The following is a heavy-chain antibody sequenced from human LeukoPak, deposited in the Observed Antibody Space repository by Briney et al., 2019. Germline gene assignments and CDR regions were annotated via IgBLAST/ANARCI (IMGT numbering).Heavy chain of an antibody. CDR2: ISSSSSYI. J-gene: IGHJ2*01. D-gene: IGHD1-14*01. Sequence: GGSLRLSCAASGFTFSSYSMNWVRQAPGKGLEWVSSISSSSSYIYYADSVKGRFTISRDNAKNSLYLQMNSLGAEDTAVYYCARGYSLSYFDLWGRGTLVTVSS. CDR3: ARGYSLSYFDL. V-gene: IGHV3-21*01. CDR1: GFTFSSYS.